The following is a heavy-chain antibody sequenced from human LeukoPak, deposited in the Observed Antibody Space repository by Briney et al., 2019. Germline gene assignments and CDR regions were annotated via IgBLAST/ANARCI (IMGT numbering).Heavy chain of an antibody. J-gene: IGHJ5*02. CDR2: INPSGGST. D-gene: IGHD1-1*01. Sequence: ASVKVSCKASGYTFTSYYMHWVRQAPGQGLEWMGIINPSGGSTSYAQKFQGRVTMTRDTSISTAYMELSRLRSDDTAVYYCARGRPGTRPWFDPWGQGTLVTVSS. CDR3: ARGRPGTRPWFDP. CDR1: GYTFTSYY. V-gene: IGHV1-46*01.